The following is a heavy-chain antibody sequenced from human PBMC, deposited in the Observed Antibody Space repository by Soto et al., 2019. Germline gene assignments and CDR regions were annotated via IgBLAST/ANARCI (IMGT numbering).Heavy chain of an antibody. CDR2: VYFTGST. CDR3: ARGRRSNSYLEY. D-gene: IGHD1-26*01. Sequence: PSETLSLTCTVSVDSVSSGIYYCSWIRQPPGKGLEWLGYVYFTGSTDYNPSLKSRVTMSLNTSKNQFSLRLSSVTAADTAVYYFARGRRSNSYLEYWGQGTLVTVSS. V-gene: IGHV4-61*01. J-gene: IGHJ4*02. CDR1: VDSVSSGIYY.